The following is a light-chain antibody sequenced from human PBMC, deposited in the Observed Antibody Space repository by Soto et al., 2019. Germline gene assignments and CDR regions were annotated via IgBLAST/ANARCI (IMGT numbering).Light chain of an antibody. J-gene: IGKJ3*01. CDR1: QGIDTW. V-gene: IGKV1D-12*01. CDR3: QQANSFPFT. Sequence: DIPMTQSPSSVSASVGDRVTITCRASQGIDTWLAWFQQKPGEAPRLLVYATSSLQSGVPSRFSGSRSGTDFTLTISSLQPEDFATYYCQQANSFPFTFGPGTKVDIK. CDR2: ATS.